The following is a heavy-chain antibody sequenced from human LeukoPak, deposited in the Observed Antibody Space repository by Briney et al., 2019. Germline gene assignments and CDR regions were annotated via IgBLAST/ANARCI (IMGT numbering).Heavy chain of an antibody. CDR1: GFTFSSYA. D-gene: IGHD3-10*01. Sequence: GGSLRLSCAASGFTFSSYAMSCVRHARRKGLEWVSAISGSGGSTYYADSVKGRFTIPRDNSKNTLYLQMNSLRAEDTAVYYCAKDRTITMVRGLTGHRQYYFDYWGQGTLVTVSS. CDR2: ISGSGGST. V-gene: IGHV3-23*01. J-gene: IGHJ4*02. CDR3: AKDRTITMVRGLTGHRQYYFDY.